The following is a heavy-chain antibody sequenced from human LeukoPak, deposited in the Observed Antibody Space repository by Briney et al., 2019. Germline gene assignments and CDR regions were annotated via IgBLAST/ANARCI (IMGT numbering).Heavy chain of an antibody. CDR3: ARATPGVAPFDY. Sequence: GSLRLSCSAPGFHFYRYWVDWVRRGPGKGLEWVANIKQDGSEKYYVDSVKGRFTISRDNAKNSLYLQMNSLRAEDTAVYYCARATPGVAPFDYWGQGTLVTVSS. V-gene: IGHV3-7*02. D-gene: IGHD1-14*01. CDR1: GFHFYRYW. CDR2: IKQDGSEK. J-gene: IGHJ4*02.